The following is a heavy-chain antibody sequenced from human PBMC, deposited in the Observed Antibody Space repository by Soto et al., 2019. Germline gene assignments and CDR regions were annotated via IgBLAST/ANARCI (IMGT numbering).Heavy chain of an antibody. J-gene: IGHJ4*02. D-gene: IGHD2-21*02. Sequence: QVQLVQSGAEVEKPGASVKVACKASGYTFTSQYMHWVRQAPGRGLEWVGLIHPSGGRTSYAQRLQGRVTMTRDTATSTVFMELSSLRSEDTAIYYCATGSGDSTDSWGQGTLVTVSS. CDR2: IHPSGGRT. V-gene: IGHV1-46*04. CDR1: GYTFTSQY. CDR3: ATGSGDSTDS.